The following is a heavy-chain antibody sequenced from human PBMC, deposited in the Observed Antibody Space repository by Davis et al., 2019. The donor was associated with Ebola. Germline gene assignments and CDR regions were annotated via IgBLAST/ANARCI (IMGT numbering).Heavy chain of an antibody. V-gene: IGHV3-7*03. D-gene: IGHD2-15*01. J-gene: IGHJ4*02. Sequence: GESLKISCAASGFIFSSYWMSWVRQAPGKGLELVANIKGDGSVKFYVDSVKGRFTASRDNAKYSLYLQMNSLRADDTAVYYCARQVGYCTGGSCYNEFWGQGTLVAVSS. CDR1: GFIFSSYW. CDR2: IKGDGSVK. CDR3: ARQVGYCTGGSCYNEF.